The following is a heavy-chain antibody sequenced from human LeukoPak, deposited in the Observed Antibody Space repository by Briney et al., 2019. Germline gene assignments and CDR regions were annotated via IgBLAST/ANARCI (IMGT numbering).Heavy chain of an antibody. J-gene: IGHJ4*02. Sequence: ASVKVSCKASGYTFTSYGISWVRQAPGQGLEWLGSSSTYNGNTHYAQKLQGRVTMTTDTSTTTAYMELRSLRSDDTAVYYCAGQRDGYNWGLNSGPDYWGQGTLVTVSS. CDR1: GYTFTSYG. D-gene: IGHD5-24*01. V-gene: IGHV1-18*01. CDR2: SSTYNGNT. CDR3: AGQRDGYNWGLNSGPDY.